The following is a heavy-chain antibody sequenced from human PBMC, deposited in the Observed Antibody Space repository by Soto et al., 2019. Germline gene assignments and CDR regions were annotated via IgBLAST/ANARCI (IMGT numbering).Heavy chain of an antibody. CDR3: ARALYFEGSYALDY. Sequence: CVKVSFKASGGTFSSYAISWLRQAPGQGLEWMGGIIPIFGTANYAQKFQGRVTITADASTSTAYMELSSLRSEDTAVYYCARALYFEGSYALDYWGQGTLVTVSS. V-gene: IGHV1-69*01. CDR1: GGTFSSYA. D-gene: IGHD1-26*01. CDR2: IIPIFGTA. J-gene: IGHJ4*02.